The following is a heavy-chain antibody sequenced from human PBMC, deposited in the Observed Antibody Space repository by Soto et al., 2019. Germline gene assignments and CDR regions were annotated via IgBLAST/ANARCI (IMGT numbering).Heavy chain of an antibody. CDR3: ARHHDDSLYDGMDV. V-gene: IGHV5-10-1*01. D-gene: IGHD1-1*01. Sequence: GESLKFSCKGSGYSFTSYWISWVRQMPGKGLEWMGRIDPSDSYTNYSPSFQGHVTISADKSISTAYLQWSSLKASDTAMYYCARHHDDSLYDGMDVWGQGTTVTVSS. J-gene: IGHJ6*02. CDR1: GYSFTSYW. CDR2: IDPSDSYT.